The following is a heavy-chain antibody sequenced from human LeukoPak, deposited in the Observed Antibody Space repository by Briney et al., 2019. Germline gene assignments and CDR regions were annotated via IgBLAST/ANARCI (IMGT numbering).Heavy chain of an antibody. V-gene: IGHV1-69*13. CDR3: ARPTGTTFNYYYGMDV. CDR1: GGTFSSYA. Sequence: SVKVSCKASGGTFSSYAISWVRQAPGQGLKWMGGIIPIFGTANYAQKFQGRVTITADESTSTAYMELSSLRSEDTAVYYCARPTGTTFNYYYGMDVWGQGTTVTVSS. J-gene: IGHJ6*02. CDR2: IIPIFGTA. D-gene: IGHD1-1*01.